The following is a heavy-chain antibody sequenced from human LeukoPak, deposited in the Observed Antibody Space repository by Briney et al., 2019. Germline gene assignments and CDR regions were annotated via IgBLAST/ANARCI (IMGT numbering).Heavy chain of an antibody. CDR1: GGSFSGYY. CDR3: ARHRYGSGSYLLYYFDY. J-gene: IGHJ4*02. V-gene: IGHV4-34*01. D-gene: IGHD3-10*01. CDR2: INHSGST. Sequence: SETLSLTCAVYGGSFSGYYWSWVRQPPGKGLEWIGEINHSGSTNYNPSLKSRVTISVDTSKNQFPLKLSSVTAADTAVYYCARHRYGSGSYLLYYFDYWGQGTLVTVSS.